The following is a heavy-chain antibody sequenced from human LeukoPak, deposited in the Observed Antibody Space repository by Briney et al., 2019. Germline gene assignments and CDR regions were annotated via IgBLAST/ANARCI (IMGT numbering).Heavy chain of an antibody. CDR2: ISSSGSTI. CDR3: ARERAGRYDYVWGSYRAWGAFDI. Sequence: GGSLRLSCAASGFKFSDYYMSWIRQAPGKGLEWVSYISSSGSTIYYADSVKGRFTIPRDNAKNSLYLQMNSLRAEDTAVYYCARERAGRYDYVWGSYRAWGAFDIWGQGTMVTVSS. J-gene: IGHJ3*02. D-gene: IGHD3-16*02. V-gene: IGHV3-11*01. CDR1: GFKFSDYY.